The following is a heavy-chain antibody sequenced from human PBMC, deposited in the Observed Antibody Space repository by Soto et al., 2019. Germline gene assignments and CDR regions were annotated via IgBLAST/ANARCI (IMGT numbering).Heavy chain of an antibody. Sequence: QVQLVQSGAEVKKPGASVKVSCKASGYTFTSYYMHWVRQAPGQGLEWMGIINPSGGSTSYAQKFQGRVTMTRDTSTSTVSMELSSLRSEDTAVNYCARVRGGSSSWTDAFDIWGQVTMVTVSS. V-gene: IGHV1-46*01. D-gene: IGHD6-13*01. J-gene: IGHJ3*02. CDR3: ARVRGGSSSWTDAFDI. CDR1: GYTFTSYY. CDR2: INPSGGST.